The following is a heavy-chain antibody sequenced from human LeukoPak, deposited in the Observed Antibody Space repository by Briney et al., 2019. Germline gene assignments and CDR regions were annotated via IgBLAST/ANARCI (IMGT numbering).Heavy chain of an antibody. CDR1: GYSFTDYW. CDR3: ARHRGDGDSTYYYYYMDV. CDR2: IYPGDSDT. Sequence: GESLKISYKGSGYSFTDYWIGWVRQMPGKGLEWMGIIYPGDSDTRYSPSFQGQVTISADKSISTAYLQWSSLKASDTAMYYCARHRGDGDSTYYYYYMDVWGKGTTVTVSS. D-gene: IGHD4-17*01. V-gene: IGHV5-51*01. J-gene: IGHJ6*03.